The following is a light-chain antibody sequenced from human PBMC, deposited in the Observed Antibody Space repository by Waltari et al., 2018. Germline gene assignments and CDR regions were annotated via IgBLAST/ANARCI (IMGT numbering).Light chain of an antibody. CDR2: QDI. J-gene: IGLJ3*02. CDR1: KLGDKY. CDR3: QAWDSSTVV. V-gene: IGLV3-1*01. Sequence: SYELTQPPSVSVSPGQTASITCPGDKLGDKYTCWYQQTPGQSPVLVIFQDIKRPSGIPERFSGSNSGNTATLTISGTQPMDEADYYCQAWDSSTVVFGGGTKLTVL.